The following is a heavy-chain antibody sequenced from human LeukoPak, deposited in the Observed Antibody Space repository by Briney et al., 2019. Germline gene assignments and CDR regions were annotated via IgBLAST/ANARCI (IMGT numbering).Heavy chain of an antibody. CDR3: ARVRGVGTHIWLLPWNL. CDR2: ISGGAAGT. Sequence: GGSLRLSCAASGFTFLTCAMAWVRQAPGKGLEWVSSISGGAAGTYYAPSVKGRFTVSRDNDKNALYLQMDGVTAADTALYYCARVRGVGTHIWLLPWNLWGQGTLVSVSS. V-gene: IGHV3-23*01. CDR1: GFTFLTCA. D-gene: IGHD2-21*02. J-gene: IGHJ5*02.